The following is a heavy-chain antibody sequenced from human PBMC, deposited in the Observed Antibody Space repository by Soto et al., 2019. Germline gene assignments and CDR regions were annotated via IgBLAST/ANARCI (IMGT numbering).Heavy chain of an antibody. Sequence: GSLRLSCAASGFTFSSYEMNWVRQAPGKGLEWVSYISSSGSTIYYADSVKGRFTISRDNAKNSLYLQMNSLRAEDTAVYYCAKATATGGGAFDICGQGTMVTVSS. CDR2: ISSSGSTI. V-gene: IGHV3-48*03. CDR3: AKATATGGGAFDI. D-gene: IGHD2-8*02. CDR1: GFTFSSYE. J-gene: IGHJ3*02.